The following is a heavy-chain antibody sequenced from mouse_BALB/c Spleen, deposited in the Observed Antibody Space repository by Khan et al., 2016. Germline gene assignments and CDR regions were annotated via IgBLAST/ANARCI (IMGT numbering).Heavy chain of an antibody. J-gene: IGHJ2*01. Sequence: QVQLQQSGAELARPGASVKMSCKASGFTSTHYTIHWIKQRPGQGLEWIGYIDPTSDYTNYNQNFKDKATLTADKSSNTAYMQLSSLTSEDSAVYSCARTISAATSLDYWGQGTTLTVSS. D-gene: IGHD1-2*01. V-gene: IGHV1-4*01. CDR1: GFTSTHYT. CDR3: ARTISAATSLDY. CDR2: IDPTSDYT.